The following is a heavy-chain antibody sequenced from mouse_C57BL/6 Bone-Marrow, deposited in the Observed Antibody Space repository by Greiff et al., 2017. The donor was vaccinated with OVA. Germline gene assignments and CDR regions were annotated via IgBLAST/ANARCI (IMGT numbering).Heavy chain of an antibody. CDR2: ISSKSSNYAT. D-gene: IGHD6-2*01. Sequence: EVKLMESGGGLVQPKGSLKLSCAASGFTFNTYAMHWVRQAPGKGLEWVACISSKSSNYATYYADSVKDRFTISRDDSQRMLYLQMNNLKTEDTAMYYCEREVYSLAYWGQGTLVTVSA. CDR3: EREVYSLAY. CDR1: GFTFNTYA. V-gene: IGHV10-3*01. J-gene: IGHJ3*01.